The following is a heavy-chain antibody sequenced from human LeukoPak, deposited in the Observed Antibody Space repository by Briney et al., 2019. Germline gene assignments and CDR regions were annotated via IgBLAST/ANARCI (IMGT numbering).Heavy chain of an antibody. J-gene: IGHJ3*02. CDR1: GASISSYY. CDR3: ARAAAGTRRGAFDI. Sequence: SETLSLTCTVSGASISSYYWSWIRQPPGKGLERIGYIYYSGSTNYNPSLKSRVTISVDTSKNQFSLKLSSVTAANTAVYYCARAAAGTRRGAFDIWGQGTMVTVSS. D-gene: IGHD6-13*01. CDR2: IYYSGST. V-gene: IGHV4-59*01.